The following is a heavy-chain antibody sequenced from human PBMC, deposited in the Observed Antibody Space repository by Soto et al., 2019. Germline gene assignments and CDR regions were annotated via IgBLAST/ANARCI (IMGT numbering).Heavy chain of an antibody. CDR1: GFTFSNYW. V-gene: IGHV3-7*01. D-gene: IGHD4-17*01. CDR3: TRGPRAYGKYALDI. J-gene: IGHJ3*02. Sequence: GGSLRLSCAAYGFTFSNYWMTWVRQAPGKGLEWVASIKEDGSEKNYLDSVKGRLTISRDNAKNSLYLQMSSLRAEDTAVYYCTRGPRAYGKYALDIWGQGTMVTVS. CDR2: IKEDGSEK.